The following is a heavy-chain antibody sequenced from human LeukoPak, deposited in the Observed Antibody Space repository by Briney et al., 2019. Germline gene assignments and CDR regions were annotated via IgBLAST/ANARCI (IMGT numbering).Heavy chain of an antibody. Sequence: GGSLRLSCAAPGFIFTSHSMNWVRQAPGKGLEWVSFIDSSSSSIHYADSVRGRFTISRDNAKNLLYLQMNSLRAEDTAEYYCAKHRNFGELSPFDSWGQGTLVTVSS. CDR2: IDSSSSSI. D-gene: IGHD3-10*01. V-gene: IGHV3-48*01. CDR1: GFIFTSHS. CDR3: AKHRNFGELSPFDS. J-gene: IGHJ4*02.